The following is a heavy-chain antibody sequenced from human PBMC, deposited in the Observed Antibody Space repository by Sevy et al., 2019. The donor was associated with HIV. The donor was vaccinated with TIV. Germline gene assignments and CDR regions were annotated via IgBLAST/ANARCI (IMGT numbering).Heavy chain of an antibody. J-gene: IGHJ5*02. D-gene: IGHD6-13*01. CDR2: IYASGST. CDR1: GGSISSYY. V-gene: IGHV4-4*07. CDR3: ARDGDSSTWYEGFDP. Sequence: SETLSLTCTVSGGSISSYYWSWIRQPAGKGLEWIGCIYASGSTNYNPSLKSRVTMSLDTSKNQLSLKLSSVTAADTAVYYCARDGDSSTWYEGFDPWGQGTLVTVSS.